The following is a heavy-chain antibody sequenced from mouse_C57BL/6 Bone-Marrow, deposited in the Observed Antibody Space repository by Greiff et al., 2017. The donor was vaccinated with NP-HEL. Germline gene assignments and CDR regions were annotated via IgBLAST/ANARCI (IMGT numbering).Heavy chain of an antibody. V-gene: IGHV5-15*01. D-gene: IGHD1-1*01. Sequence: EVHLVESGGGLVQPGGSLKLSCAASGFTFSDYGMAWVRQAPRKGPEWVAFISNLAYSIYYADTVTGRFTISRENAKNTLYLEMSSLRSKDTAMYDCARLYYGSSLSWYFDVWGTGTTVTVSS. CDR3: ARLYYGSSLSWYFDV. J-gene: IGHJ1*03. CDR2: ISNLAYSI. CDR1: GFTFSDYG.